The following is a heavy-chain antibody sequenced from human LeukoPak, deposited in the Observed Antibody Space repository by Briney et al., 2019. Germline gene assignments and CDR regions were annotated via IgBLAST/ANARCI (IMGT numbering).Heavy chain of an antibody. CDR3: ASFAAAAGTYYYYGMDV. J-gene: IGHJ6*02. CDR2: INPNSGGT. V-gene: IGHV1-2*02. CDR1: GYTFTGYY. Sequence: ASVKVSCKASGYTFTGYYMHWVRQAPGQGLEWMGWINPNSGGTNHAQKFQGRVTMTRDTSISTAYMELSRLRSDDTAVYYCASFAAAAGTYYYYGMDVWGQGTTVTVSS. D-gene: IGHD6-13*01.